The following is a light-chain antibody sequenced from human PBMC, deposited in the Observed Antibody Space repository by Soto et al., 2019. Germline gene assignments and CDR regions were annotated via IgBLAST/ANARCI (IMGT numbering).Light chain of an antibody. Sequence: QSALTQPASVSGSPGQSVTISCTGTSSDVGGYDYVSWYQQHPDKAPKLLIHNVSSRPSGVSNRFSGSKSGNTASLTISGLQAEDEADYYCSSYTEINTFMVFGGGTKLTVL. J-gene: IGLJ2*01. CDR1: SSDVGGYDY. CDR2: NVS. CDR3: SSYTEINTFMV. V-gene: IGLV2-14*03.